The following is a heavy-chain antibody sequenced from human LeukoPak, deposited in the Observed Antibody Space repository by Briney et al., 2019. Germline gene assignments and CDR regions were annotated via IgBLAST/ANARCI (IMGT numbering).Heavy chain of an antibody. CDR3: ARVGMYRPYNWFDP. V-gene: IGHV4-39*07. J-gene: IGHJ5*02. Sequence: PSETLSLTCTVSGGSISSSSYYWGWIRQPPGKGLEWIGSIYYSGSTYYNPSLKSRVTISVDTSKNQFSLKLSSVTAADTAVYYCARVGMYRPYNWFDPWGQGTLVTVSS. CDR1: GGSISSSSYY. D-gene: IGHD1-14*01. CDR2: IYYSGST.